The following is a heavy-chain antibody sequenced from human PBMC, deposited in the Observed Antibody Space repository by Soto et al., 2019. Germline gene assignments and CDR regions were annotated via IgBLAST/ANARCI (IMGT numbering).Heavy chain of an antibody. CDR2: ISYDGSNK. J-gene: IGHJ4*02. D-gene: IGHD2-2*01. CDR1: GFTFSSYA. CDR3: ARDPEDIVLVPAAIVLNPLDY. Sequence: GGSLRLSCAASGFTFSSYAMHWFRQAPGKGLEWVAVISYDGSNKYYADSVKGRFTISRDNSKNTLYLQMNSLRAEDTAVYYCARDPEDIVLVPAAIVLNPLDYWGQGTLVTVSS. V-gene: IGHV3-30-3*01.